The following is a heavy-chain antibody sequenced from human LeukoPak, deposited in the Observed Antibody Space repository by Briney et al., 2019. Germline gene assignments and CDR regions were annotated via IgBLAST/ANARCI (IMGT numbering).Heavy chain of an antibody. Sequence: SETLSLTCTVSGGSISSSTYYWGWVRQPPGKGPEWIGSIWHSGTTYYNPSLKSRVTISVDTTKNQFSLKLTSVTAADTAVYYCARHTRVRDGYNLYCFDPWGQGTLVTVSS. D-gene: IGHD5-24*01. CDR1: GGSISSSTYY. V-gene: IGHV4-39*01. CDR2: IWHSGTT. J-gene: IGHJ5*02. CDR3: ARHTRVRDGYNLYCFDP.